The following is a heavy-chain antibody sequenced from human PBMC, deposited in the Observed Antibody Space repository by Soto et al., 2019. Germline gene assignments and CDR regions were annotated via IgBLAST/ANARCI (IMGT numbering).Heavy chain of an antibody. CDR3: ATRSPAFDY. CDR2: ITTDKGKT. Sequence: ASVKVSCKTSGYTFTNYGISWVRQAPGQGLEWMGWITTDKGKTTYAQKFQGRVTMTTDTSTSTAYMELRSLRSDDTGMYYCATRSPAFDYWGQGTLVTVSS. J-gene: IGHJ4*02. V-gene: IGHV1-18*01. CDR1: GYTFTNYG.